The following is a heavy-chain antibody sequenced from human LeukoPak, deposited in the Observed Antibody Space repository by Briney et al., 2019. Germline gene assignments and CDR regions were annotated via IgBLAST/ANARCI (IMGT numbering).Heavy chain of an antibody. CDR2: ISSNGGST. Sequence: PGGSLRLSCAASGFTFSSYAMQWVRQAPGKGLEYVSAISSNGGSTYYANSVKGRFTISRDNSKNTLYLQMGSLRAEDMAVYYCAGAARYYYYYMDVWGKGTTVTVSS. J-gene: IGHJ6*03. CDR1: GFTFSSYA. CDR3: AGAARYYYYYMDV. V-gene: IGHV3-64*01.